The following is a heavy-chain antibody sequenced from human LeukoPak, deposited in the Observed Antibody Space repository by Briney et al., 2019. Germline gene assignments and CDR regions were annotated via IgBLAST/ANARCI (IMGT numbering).Heavy chain of an antibody. J-gene: IGHJ4*02. CDR2: ISYDGSNK. D-gene: IGHD5-12*01. CDR3: AKLGDIVATIISDY. V-gene: IGHV3-30*18. CDR1: GFTFSSYA. Sequence: PGGSLRLSCAASGFTFSSYAMHWVRQAPGKGLEWVAVISYDGSNKYYADSVKGRFTISRDNSKNTLYLQMNSLRAEDTAVYYCAKLGDIVATIISDYWGQGTLVTVSS.